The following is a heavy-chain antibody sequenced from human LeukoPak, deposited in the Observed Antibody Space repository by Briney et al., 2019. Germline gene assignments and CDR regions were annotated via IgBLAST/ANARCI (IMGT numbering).Heavy chain of an antibody. J-gene: IGHJ4*02. CDR2: IIPILGIA. V-gene: IGHV1-69*04. CDR3: ASLAVNPLRFDY. CDR1: GGTFSSYA. D-gene: IGHD5/OR15-5a*01. Sequence: SVKVSCKASGGTFSSYAISWVRQAPGQGLEWMGKIIPILGIANYAQKFQGRVTITADKSTSTAYMELSSLRSEDTAVYYCASLAVNPLRFDYWGQGTLVTVSS.